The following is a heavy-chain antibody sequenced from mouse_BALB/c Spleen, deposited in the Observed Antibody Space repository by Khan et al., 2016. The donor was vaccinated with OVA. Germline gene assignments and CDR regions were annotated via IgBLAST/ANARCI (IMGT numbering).Heavy chain of an antibody. Sequence: EVKLLESGPGLVKPSQSLSLTCTVTGYSITSDYAWNWIRQFPGNKLEWMGFISYSGNTNYNQSLKSRASITRDTSKNQFFLHLNSVTTEDTATYYCARVYGGDFDYWGQGTTLTVSS. J-gene: IGHJ2*01. CDR3: ARVYGGDFDY. CDR2: ISYSGNT. V-gene: IGHV3-2*02. CDR1: GYSITSDYA. D-gene: IGHD1-1*01.